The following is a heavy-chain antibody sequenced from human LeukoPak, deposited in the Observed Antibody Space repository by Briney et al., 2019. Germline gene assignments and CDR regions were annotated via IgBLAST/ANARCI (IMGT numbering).Heavy chain of an antibody. CDR3: ARVVVAATPFSYYYMDV. J-gene: IGHJ6*03. V-gene: IGHV5-51*01. D-gene: IGHD2-15*01. CDR2: IYPGDSDT. CDR1: GYSFTSYW. Sequence: GASVKVSCKGSGYSFTSYWIGWVRQMPGKGLEWMGIIYPGDSDTRYSPSFQGQVTISADKSISTAYLQWSSLKASDTAMYYCARVVVAATPFSYYYMDVWGKGTTVTISS.